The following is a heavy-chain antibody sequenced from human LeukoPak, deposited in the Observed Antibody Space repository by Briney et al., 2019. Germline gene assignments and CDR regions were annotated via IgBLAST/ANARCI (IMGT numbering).Heavy chain of an antibody. Sequence: SETLSLTCTVSGGSISSYYWSWIRQPPGKGLEWIGYIYYSGSTNYNPSLKSRVTISADTSKNQFSLKLSSVTAADTAVYYCAREEVTLTMGRGVTPLYWYFDLWGRGTLVTVSS. V-gene: IGHV4-59*01. D-gene: IGHD3-10*01. J-gene: IGHJ2*01. CDR2: IYYSGST. CDR3: AREEVTLTMGRGVTPLYWYFDL. CDR1: GGSISSYY.